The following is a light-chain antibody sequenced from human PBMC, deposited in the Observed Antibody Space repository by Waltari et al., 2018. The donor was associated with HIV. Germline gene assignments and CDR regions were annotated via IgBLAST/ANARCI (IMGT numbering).Light chain of an antibody. V-gene: IGLV2-8*01. CDR2: EVT. CDR3: SSYAGSNRFVV. J-gene: IGLJ2*01. Sequence: QSALTQPPSASGPPGQSVAISCTGPSSDIGAYHFVSWYQQQPGSAPKLIIFEVTKRPTGVPDRFSGSKSGNTASLTVSGLLPEDDADYYCSSYAGSNRFVVFGGGTRLTVL. CDR1: SSDIGAYHF.